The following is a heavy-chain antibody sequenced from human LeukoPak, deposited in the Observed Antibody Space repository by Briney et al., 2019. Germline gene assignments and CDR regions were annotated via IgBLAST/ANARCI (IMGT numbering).Heavy chain of an antibody. V-gene: IGHV3-74*01. CDR1: GFTFSTYW. CDR3: ARDPSALAGFFDY. J-gene: IGHJ4*02. Sequence: GGSLRLSCAASGFTFSTYWMHWVRQAPGKGLVWVSRINSDGSSTNYADSVKGRFTISRDNAKNTLYLQMNSLRAEDTAVYYCARDPSALAGFFDYWGQGTLVTVSS. CDR2: INSDGSST. D-gene: IGHD1-1*01.